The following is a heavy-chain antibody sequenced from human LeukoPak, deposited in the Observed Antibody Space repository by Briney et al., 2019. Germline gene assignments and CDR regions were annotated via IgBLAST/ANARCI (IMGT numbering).Heavy chain of an antibody. CDR1: GGSISSSSYY. CDR3: ARDKRDYYGSGSFDI. CDR2: IYHSGST. D-gene: IGHD3-10*01. Sequence: SETLSLTCTVSGGSISSSSYYWGWIRQPPGKGLEWIGEIYHSGSTNYNPSLKSRVTISVDKSKNQFSLKLSSVTAADTAVYYCARDKRDYYGSGSFDIWGQGTMVTVSS. J-gene: IGHJ3*02. V-gene: IGHV4-39*07.